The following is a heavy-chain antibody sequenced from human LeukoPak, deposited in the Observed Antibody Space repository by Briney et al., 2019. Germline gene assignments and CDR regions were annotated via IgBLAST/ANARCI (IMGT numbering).Heavy chain of an antibody. V-gene: IGHV3-20*04. J-gene: IGHJ3*02. D-gene: IGHD2-2*01. Sequence: GGSLRLSCAASGFTFDDYGMSWVRQAPGKGLEWVSGINWNGGSTGYADSVKGRFTISRDSAKNSLYLQMNSLRAEDTALYYCAGYCSSTSCLDAFDIWGQGTMVTVSS. CDR1: GFTFDDYG. CDR2: INWNGGST. CDR3: AGYCSSTSCLDAFDI.